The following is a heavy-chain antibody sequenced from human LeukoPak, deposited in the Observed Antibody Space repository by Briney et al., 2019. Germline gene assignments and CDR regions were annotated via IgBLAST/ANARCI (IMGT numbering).Heavy chain of an antibody. Sequence: ASVKVSCKASGYTFTSYGISWVRQAPGQGLEWMGWISAYNGNTNYAQKLQGRVTMTTDTSTSTAYMELRSLRSDDTAVYYCARDIVVVIAKGYYMDVWGKGTTVTVSS. D-gene: IGHD2-21*01. V-gene: IGHV1-18*01. CDR1: GYTFTSYG. CDR3: ARDIVVVIAKGYYMDV. J-gene: IGHJ6*03. CDR2: ISAYNGNT.